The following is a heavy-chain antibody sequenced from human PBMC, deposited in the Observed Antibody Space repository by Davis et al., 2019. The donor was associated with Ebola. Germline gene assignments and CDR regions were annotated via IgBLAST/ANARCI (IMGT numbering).Heavy chain of an antibody. CDR1: GGSISSYY. CDR2: IYYSGST. CDR3: ARGRPSTVTTDYYAMDI. J-gene: IGHJ6*04. Sequence: MPSETLSLTCTVSGGSISSYYWSWIRQPPGKGLEWIGHIYYSGSTNYNPSLKSRVTISVDTSKNQFSLKLSSVTAADTAVYYCARGRPSTVTTDYYAMDIWGKGTTVTVSS. D-gene: IGHD4-17*01. V-gene: IGHV4-59*08.